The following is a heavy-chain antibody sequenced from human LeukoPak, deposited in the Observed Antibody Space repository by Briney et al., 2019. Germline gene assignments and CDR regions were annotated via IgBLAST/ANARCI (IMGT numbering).Heavy chain of an antibody. CDR1: GGSISSYY. V-gene: IGHV4-59*12. Sequence: PSETLSLTCTVSGGSISSYYWSWIRQPPGKGLEWIGYIYHSGSTYYNPSLKSRVTISVDRSKNQFSLKLSSVTAADTAVYYCARYYYGSGSYSNTFQHWGQGTLVTVSS. J-gene: IGHJ1*01. CDR2: IYHSGST. D-gene: IGHD3-10*01. CDR3: ARYYYGSGSYSNTFQH.